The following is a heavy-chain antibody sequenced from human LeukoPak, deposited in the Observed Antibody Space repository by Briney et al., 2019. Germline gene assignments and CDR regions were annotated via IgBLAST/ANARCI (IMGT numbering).Heavy chain of an antibody. CDR3: AKDLTSVYDAFNI. CDR2: ISGDGGRT. V-gene: IGHV3-43*02. J-gene: IGHJ3*02. CDR1: GFTFDEYA. Sequence: GGSLRLSCAASGFTFDEYAIHWVRQAPGKGLEWVSLISGDGGRTFYRDSVKGRFTISRDNSKNSLYLQMNSLRTEDTALYYCAKDLTSVYDAFNIWGQGTMVTVSS.